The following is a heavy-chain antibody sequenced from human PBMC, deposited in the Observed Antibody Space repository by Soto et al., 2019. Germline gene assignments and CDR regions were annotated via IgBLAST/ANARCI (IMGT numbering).Heavy chain of an antibody. CDR1: GAPISFFY. D-gene: IGHD5-12*01. J-gene: IGHJ5*02. V-gene: IGHV4-59*01. Sequence: SETLSLTCTVSGAPISFFYWSWIQQPPGKGLEWIGHISYSGDTNYNPSLKSRVTISINRTENQFSLKLNSVTAADTAVYYCARRRDGYTGVWFDPWGQGTLVTVSS. CDR2: ISYSGDT. CDR3: ARRRDGYTGVWFDP.